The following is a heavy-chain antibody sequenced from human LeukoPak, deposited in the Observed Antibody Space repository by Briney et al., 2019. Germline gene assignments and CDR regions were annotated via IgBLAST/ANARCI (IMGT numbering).Heavy chain of an antibody. CDR1: GVSISNYY. V-gene: IGHV4-59*08. CDR3: ARHGSSAAAAGAYYFDF. D-gene: IGHD6-13*01. J-gene: IGHJ4*02. CDR2: LYNSGSA. Sequence: SETLSLTCTVSGVSISNYYWSWIRQPPGKGLEWIGYLYNSGSAHYNPSLKSRVTVSVATSKNQFSVKLTSVTAADTAVYYCARHGSSAAAAGAYYFDFWGQGTLVTVSS.